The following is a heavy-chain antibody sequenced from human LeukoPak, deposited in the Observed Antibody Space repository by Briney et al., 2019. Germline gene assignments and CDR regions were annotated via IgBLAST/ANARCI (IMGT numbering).Heavy chain of an antibody. CDR2: IYSGGST. CDR3: ARDVEQQLALGY. J-gene: IGHJ4*02. Sequence: GGSLRLSCAASGFTVSSNYMSWVRQAPGKGLEWVSVIYSGGSTYYADSVKGRFTISRDNSKNTLYLQMNSLRAEDTAVYYCARDVEQQLALGYWGQGTLVAVSS. D-gene: IGHD6-13*01. V-gene: IGHV3-66*01. CDR1: GFTVSSNY.